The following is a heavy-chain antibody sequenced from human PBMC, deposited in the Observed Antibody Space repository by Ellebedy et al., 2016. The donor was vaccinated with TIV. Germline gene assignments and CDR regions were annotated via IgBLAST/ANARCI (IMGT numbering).Heavy chain of an antibody. V-gene: IGHV1-18*01. CDR2: ISAYNGNT. D-gene: IGHD1-7*01. Sequence: AASVTVSCKASGYTFTSYGISWVRQAPGQGLEWMGWISAYNGNTNYAQNLQGRVTMTTDTSTSTAYMELRSLRSDDTAVYYCARPYGAAGTRGCFDYWGQGAVITGSS. J-gene: IGHJ4*02. CDR3: ARPYGAAGTRGCFDY. CDR1: GYTFTSYG.